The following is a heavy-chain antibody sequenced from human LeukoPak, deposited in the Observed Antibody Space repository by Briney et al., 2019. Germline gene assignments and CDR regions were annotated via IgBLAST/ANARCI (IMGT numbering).Heavy chain of an antibody. CDR3: ARRNEYYYYGMDV. CDR2: IYYSGST. V-gene: IGHV4-59*08. CDR1: GGSFSGYY. J-gene: IGHJ6*02. Sequence: NPSETLSLTCAVYGGSFSGYYWSWIRQPPGKGLEWIGYIYYSGSTNYNPSLKSRVTISVDTSKNQFSLKLSSVTAADTAVYYCARRNEYYYYGMDVWGQGTTVTVSS.